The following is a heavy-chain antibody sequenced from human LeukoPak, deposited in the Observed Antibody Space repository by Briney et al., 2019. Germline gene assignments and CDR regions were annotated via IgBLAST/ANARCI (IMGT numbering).Heavy chain of an antibody. V-gene: IGHV3-21*01. J-gene: IGHJ4*02. Sequence: GGSLRLSCAASGFTFSSYSMNWVRQAPGKGLEWVSSISSSSSYIYYADSVKGRFTISRDNAKNSLYLQVNSLRAEVTAVYYCARSGFTYYYDSSGPKPFDYWGQGTLVTVSS. CDR2: ISSSSSYI. CDR1: GFTFSSYS. D-gene: IGHD3-22*01. CDR3: ARSGFTYYYDSSGPKPFDY.